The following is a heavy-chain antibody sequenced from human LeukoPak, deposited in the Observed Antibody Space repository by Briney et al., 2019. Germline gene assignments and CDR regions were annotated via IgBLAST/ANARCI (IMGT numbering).Heavy chain of an antibody. CDR3: GRRGSWSYYYAMDV. CDR2: IRHSGST. Sequence: SETLSLTCGVSGESFNDYYWSWIRQPPGKGLEWIGEIRHSGSTNYNPSLKSRVTMSVDTSKNQFSLKLSSVTAADTAVYYCGRRGSWSYYYAMDVWGQGTTVAVSS. CDR1: GESFNDYY. V-gene: IGHV4-34*01. D-gene: IGHD6-13*01. J-gene: IGHJ6*02.